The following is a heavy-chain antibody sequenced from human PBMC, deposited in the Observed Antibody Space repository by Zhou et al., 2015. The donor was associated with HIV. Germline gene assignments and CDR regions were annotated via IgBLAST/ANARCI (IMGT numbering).Heavy chain of an antibody. D-gene: IGHD2-21*01. Sequence: QVQLVQSGAEVKKPGASVKVSCKASGYPFNTYGISWVRQAPGQGLEWMGWISTYNGNTNYAQKFQGRLIMTTDTSTSTAYMELRSLRSDDTATYYCTTAYEKFSYFWGQGTLVTVSS. CDR1: GYPFNTYG. CDR2: ISTYNGNT. CDR3: TTAYEKFSYF. J-gene: IGHJ4*02. V-gene: IGHV1-18*01.